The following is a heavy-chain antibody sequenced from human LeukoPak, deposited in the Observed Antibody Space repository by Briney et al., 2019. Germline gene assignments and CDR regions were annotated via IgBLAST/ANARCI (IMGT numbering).Heavy chain of an antibody. D-gene: IGHD2-15*01. J-gene: IGHJ3*01. V-gene: IGHV6-1*01. CDR2: TYYKSKWTN. Sequence: SQTLSLTCAISGDSVSIYSGVWNWIRQSPSRGLEWLGRTYYKSKWTNDYAVYVTSRIAINPDTSKNQFSLQLNSVTPDDTAVYYCARGLLRDGFDLWGQGTLVIVSS. CDR1: GDSVSIYSGV. CDR3: ARGLLRDGFDL.